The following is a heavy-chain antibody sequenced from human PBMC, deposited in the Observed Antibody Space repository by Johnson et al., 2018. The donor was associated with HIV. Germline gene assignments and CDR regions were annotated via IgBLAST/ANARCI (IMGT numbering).Heavy chain of an antibody. D-gene: IGHD3-10*01. V-gene: IGHV3-30*04. CDR3: ARIPGRGGEKDAFDS. J-gene: IGHJ3*02. Sequence: QVQLVESGGGVVQPGRSLRRSCAASGFTFSSYAMHWVRQAPGKGLEWVAVISYDGSIKYYGDSVKGRFTISRDNSKNTLYMQMNSLRAEDTAVDYCARIPGRGGEKDAFDSWGQGTMVTVSS. CDR2: ISYDGSIK. CDR1: GFTFSSYA.